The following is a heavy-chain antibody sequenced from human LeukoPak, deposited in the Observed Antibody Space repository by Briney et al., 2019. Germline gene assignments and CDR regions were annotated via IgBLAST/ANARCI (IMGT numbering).Heavy chain of an antibody. CDR1: GGSFSSYY. D-gene: IGHD6-13*01. CDR3: AVAAAGDSFDY. Sequence: PSETLSLTCAVYGGSFSSYYWGWIRQPPGKGLEWIGSIYYSGSTYYDPSLKSRVTISVDTSKNQFSLKLSSVTAADMAVYYCAVAAAGDSFDYWGQGTLVTVSS. CDR2: IYYSGST. V-gene: IGHV4-39*01. J-gene: IGHJ4*02.